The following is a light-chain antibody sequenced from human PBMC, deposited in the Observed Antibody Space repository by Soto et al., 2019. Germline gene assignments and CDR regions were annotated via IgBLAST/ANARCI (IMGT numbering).Light chain of an antibody. CDR3: QSFDSRLTAVV. V-gene: IGLV1-40*01. Sequence: QSVLTQPPSVYGAPGQRVTISCAGSSSNIGGGYDVHWYQQLPLTAPKLLIYGNKNRPSGVPGRFSGSKSGTSASLAITGLQADDEAVYYCQSFDSRLTAVVFGGGTQLTVL. CDR1: SSNIGGGYD. J-gene: IGLJ7*01. CDR2: GNK.